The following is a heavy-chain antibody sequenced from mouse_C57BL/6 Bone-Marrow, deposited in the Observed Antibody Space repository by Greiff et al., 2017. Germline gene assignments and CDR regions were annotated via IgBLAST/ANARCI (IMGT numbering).Heavy chain of an antibody. CDR2: ISSGSSTI. V-gene: IGHV5-17*01. J-gene: IGHJ4*01. D-gene: IGHD2-1*01. CDR1: GFTFSDYG. CDR3: ASPPYLLYYAMDY. Sequence: EVKLVESGGGLVKPGGSLKLSCAASGFTFSDYGMHWVRQAPEKGLEWVAYISSGSSTIYYADTVKGRFTISRDNAKNTLFLQMTSLRSEDTAMYYCASPPYLLYYAMDYWGQGTSVTVSS.